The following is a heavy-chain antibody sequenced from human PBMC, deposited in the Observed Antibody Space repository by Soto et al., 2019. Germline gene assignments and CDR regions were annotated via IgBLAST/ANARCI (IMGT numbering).Heavy chain of an antibody. D-gene: IGHD6-13*01. CDR2: IIPIFGTA. V-gene: IGHV1-69*01. CDR3: ARNPAAGTPNYYYGMDV. CDR1: GGTFSSYA. J-gene: IGHJ6*02. Sequence: QVQLVQSGAEVKKPGSSVKVSCKASGGTFSSYAISWVRQAPGQGLEWMGGIIPIFGTANYAQKFQGRVTITADESTSTAYMELSSLRSEDTAVYYCARNPAAGTPNYYYGMDVWGQGTTVTVSS.